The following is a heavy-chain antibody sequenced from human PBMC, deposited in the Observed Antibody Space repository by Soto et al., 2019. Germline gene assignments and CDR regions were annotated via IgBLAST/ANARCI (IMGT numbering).Heavy chain of an antibody. CDR1: GGSFSGYY. V-gene: IGHV4-34*01. CDR2: INHSGST. J-gene: IGHJ4*02. D-gene: IGHD3-10*01. Sequence: QVQLQQWGAGLLKPSETLSLTCAVYGGSFSGYYWSWIRQPPGKGLEWIGEINHSGSTNYNPSLKRRVTISVDTSKNQFSLKLSSVTAADTAVYYCARGSHGSGSYGYWGQGTLVTVSS. CDR3: ARGSHGSGSYGY.